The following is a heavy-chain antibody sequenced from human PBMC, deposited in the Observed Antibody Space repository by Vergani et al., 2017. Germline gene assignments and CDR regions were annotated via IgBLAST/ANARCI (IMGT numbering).Heavy chain of an antibody. D-gene: IGHD2-2*01. CDR3: AREGCSSTSCKNYYYYYMDV. CDR2: IYYSGST. CDR1: GGSISSGGYY. V-gene: IGHV4-31*03. J-gene: IGHJ6*03. Sequence: QVQLQESGPGLVKPSQTLSLTCTVSGGSISSGGYYWSWIRQHPGKGLEWIGYIYYSGSTYYNPSLKSRVTISVDTSKNQFSLKLSSVTAADTAVYYCAREGCSSTSCKNYYYYYMDVWGKGTTVTVSS.